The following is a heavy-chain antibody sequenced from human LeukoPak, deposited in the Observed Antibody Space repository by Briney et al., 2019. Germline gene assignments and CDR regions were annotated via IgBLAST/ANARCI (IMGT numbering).Heavy chain of an antibody. CDR1: GYTFTGYY. D-gene: IGHD3-22*01. J-gene: IGHJ4*02. V-gene: IGHV1-2*02. CDR3: ARDQYYYDSSGYLSYYFDY. Sequence: ASVKVSCKASGYTFTGYYMHWVRQAPGQGLEWMGWINPNSGGTNYAQKLQGRVTMTTDTSTSTAYMELRSLRSDDTAVYYCARDQYYYDSSGYLSYYFDYWGQGTLVTVSS. CDR2: INPNSGGT.